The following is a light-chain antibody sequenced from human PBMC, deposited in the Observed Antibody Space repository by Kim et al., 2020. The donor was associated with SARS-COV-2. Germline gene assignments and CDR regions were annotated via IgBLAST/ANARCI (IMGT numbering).Light chain of an antibody. V-gene: IGLV2-11*01. CDR2: DVS. J-gene: IGLJ2*01. CDR1: SSDVGGYNY. CDR3: CSYASSVV. Sequence: QSALTQPHSVSGSPGQSVTISCTGTSSDVGGYNYVSWYQQHPGKAPKLMIYDVSKRPSGVPDRFSGSKSGNTASLTISGVQPEDEADYYCCSYASSVVFGGGTQLTVL.